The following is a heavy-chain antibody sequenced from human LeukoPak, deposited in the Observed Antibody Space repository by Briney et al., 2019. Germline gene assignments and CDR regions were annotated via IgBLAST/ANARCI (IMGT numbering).Heavy chain of an antibody. J-gene: IGHJ1*01. CDR2: IKKETDGGTI. Sequence: GGSLRLSCAASGFTLNNAWMSWVRQAPGKGLEWLGRIKKETDGGTIDYAAPVKGRFTISRDDSRNTLYLQMDSLKIEDTAVYYCTTDRYYDNSELQFQHWGQGTLVTVSS. V-gene: IGHV3-15*01. CDR3: TTDRYYDNSELQFQH. CDR1: GFTLNNAW. D-gene: IGHD3-22*01.